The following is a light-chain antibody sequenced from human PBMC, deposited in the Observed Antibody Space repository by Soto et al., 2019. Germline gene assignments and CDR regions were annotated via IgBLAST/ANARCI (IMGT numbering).Light chain of an antibody. Sequence: EIVLAQSPGTLSVSPGERATLSCRASQSVSSYLAWYQQKPVQAPRLLIYDASNRATGIPARFSGSGSGTDFTLTISSLEPEDFAVYYCQQRSNWPRWTFGQGTKVDIK. CDR1: QSVSSY. V-gene: IGKV3-11*01. CDR2: DAS. CDR3: QQRSNWPRWT. J-gene: IGKJ1*01.